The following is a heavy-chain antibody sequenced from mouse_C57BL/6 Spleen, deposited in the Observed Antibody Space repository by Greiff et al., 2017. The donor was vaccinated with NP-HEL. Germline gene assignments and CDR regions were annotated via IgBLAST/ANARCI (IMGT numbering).Heavy chain of an antibody. Sequence: QVQLKESGSGLVQPSQSLSITCTVSGFSLTSYGVHWVRQSPGKGLEWLGVIWSGGSTDYNAAFISRLSISKDNSKSQVFFKMNSLQADDTAIYYCARNYGSSYGWYFDVWGTGTTVTVSS. D-gene: IGHD1-1*01. CDR3: ARNYGSSYGWYFDV. CDR1: GFSLTSYG. J-gene: IGHJ1*03. CDR2: IWSGGST. V-gene: IGHV2-2*01.